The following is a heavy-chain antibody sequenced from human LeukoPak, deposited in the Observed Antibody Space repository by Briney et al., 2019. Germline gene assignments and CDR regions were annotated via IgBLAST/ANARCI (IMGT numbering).Heavy chain of an antibody. Sequence: GGSLRLSCAASGFIFSSYAMSWVRQAPGKGLEWVSAISGSGGSTNYADSVKGRFTISRDNSKNTLYLPMDSLRADDMAEYYCAKVLRSLYFDLWGRGTLVTVSS. CDR1: GFIFSSYA. J-gene: IGHJ2*01. CDR3: AKVLRSLYFDL. CDR2: ISGSGGST. V-gene: IGHV3-23*01.